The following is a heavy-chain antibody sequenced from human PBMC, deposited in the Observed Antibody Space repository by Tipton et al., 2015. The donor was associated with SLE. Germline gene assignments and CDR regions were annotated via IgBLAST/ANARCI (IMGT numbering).Heavy chain of an antibody. CDR2: IKSDGKTT. Sequence: SLRLSCAASGFTFSNLWMHWVRQVPGKGLVWVARIKSDGKTTRYVDSVKGRFTISRDNAKKTLYLQMNSLRPEDTAVYYCARALGDYGYYYGMDVWGQGTTVTVSS. D-gene: IGHD4-17*01. V-gene: IGHV3-74*01. CDR1: GFTFSNLW. J-gene: IGHJ6*02. CDR3: ARALGDYGYYYGMDV.